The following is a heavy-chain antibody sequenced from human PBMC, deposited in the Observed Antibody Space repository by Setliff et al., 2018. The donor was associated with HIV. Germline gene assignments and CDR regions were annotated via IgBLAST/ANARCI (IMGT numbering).Heavy chain of an antibody. J-gene: IGHJ4*02. CDR1: GGTFSSYA. CDR2: IIPILGIA. CDR3: AREGSGSYHPVEYEYYFDY. D-gene: IGHD1-26*01. Sequence: GASVKVSCKASGGTFSSYAISWVRQAPGQGLEWMGGIIPILGIANYAQKFQGRVTITADKSTSTAYMELSSLRSEDTAVYYCAREGSGSYHPVEYEYYFDYWGQGTLVTVSS. V-gene: IGHV1-69*10.